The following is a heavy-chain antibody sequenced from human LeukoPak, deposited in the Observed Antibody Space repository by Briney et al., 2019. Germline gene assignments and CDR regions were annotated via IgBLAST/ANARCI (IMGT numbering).Heavy chain of an antibody. Sequence: MSSETLSLTCAVSGGSISSGGYSWSWIRQPPGKGLEWIGYIYHSGGTYYNPSLKSRVTISVDRSKNQFSLKLSSVTAADTAVYYCASTYGSGSYPPNFDYWGQGTLVTVSS. J-gene: IGHJ4*02. D-gene: IGHD3-10*01. V-gene: IGHV4-30-2*01. CDR1: GGSISSGGYS. CDR3: ASTYGSGSYPPNFDY. CDR2: IYHSGGT.